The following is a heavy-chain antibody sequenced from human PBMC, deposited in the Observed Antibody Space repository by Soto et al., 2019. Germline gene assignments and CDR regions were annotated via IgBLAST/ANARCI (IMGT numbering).Heavy chain of an antibody. CDR3: ARDDSSSWGYYYYYGMDV. J-gene: IGHJ6*02. CDR1: GYTFTSYD. D-gene: IGHD6-13*01. Sequence: ASVKVSCKASGYTFTSYDINWVRQATGQGLEWMGWMNPSSGNTGYAQKFQGRVTMTRNTSISTAYMELSSLRSEDTAVYYCARDDSSSWGYYYYYGMDVWGQGTTVTVSS. V-gene: IGHV1-8*01. CDR2: MNPSSGNT.